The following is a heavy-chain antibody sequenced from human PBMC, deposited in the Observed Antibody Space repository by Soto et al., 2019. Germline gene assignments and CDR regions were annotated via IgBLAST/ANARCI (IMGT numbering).Heavy chain of an antibody. J-gene: IGHJ4*02. CDR2: ISGSGGST. Sequence: VGSLRLSCAASGFTFSSYAMSWVRQAPGKGLEWVSAISGSGGSTYYADSVKGRFTISRDNSKNTLYLQMNSLRAEDTAVYYCAKPYSNYYLHYFDYWGQGTLVTVSS. D-gene: IGHD4-4*01. V-gene: IGHV3-23*01. CDR3: AKPYSNYYLHYFDY. CDR1: GFTFSSYA.